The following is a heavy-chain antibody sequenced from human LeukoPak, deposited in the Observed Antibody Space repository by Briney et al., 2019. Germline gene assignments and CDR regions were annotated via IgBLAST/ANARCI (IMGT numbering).Heavy chain of an antibody. D-gene: IGHD6-6*01. Sequence: GGSLRLSCAASRFTFSSYSMNWVRQAPGKGLEWVSYISSSSSTIYYADSVKGRFTISRDNAKNSLYLQMNSLRAEDTAVYYCARASFEYSSSSRADYWGQGTLVTVSS. CDR1: RFTFSSYS. CDR2: ISSSSSTI. V-gene: IGHV3-48*01. CDR3: ARASFEYSSSSRADY. J-gene: IGHJ4*02.